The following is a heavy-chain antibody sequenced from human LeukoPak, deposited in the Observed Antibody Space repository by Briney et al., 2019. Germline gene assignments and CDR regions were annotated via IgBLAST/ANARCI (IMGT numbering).Heavy chain of an antibody. CDR2: MNPNSGNT. D-gene: IGHD6-13*01. J-gene: IGHJ5*02. CDR1: GYTFTSYD. CDR3: ARGSLGGYSSSWYGGNWFDP. V-gene: IGHV1-8*01. Sequence: ASVKVSCKASGYTFTSYDINWVRQATGQGLEWMGWMNPNSGNTGYAQKFQGRVTMTRNTSISTAYMEPSSLRSEDTAVYYCARGSLGGYSSSWYGGNWFDPWGQGTLVTVSS.